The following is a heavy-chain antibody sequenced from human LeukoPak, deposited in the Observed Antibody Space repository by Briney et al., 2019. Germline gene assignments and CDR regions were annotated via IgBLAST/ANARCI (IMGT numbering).Heavy chain of an antibody. D-gene: IGHD6-19*01. CDR1: GFTFSTYA. J-gene: IGHJ4*02. V-gene: IGHV3-23*01. Sequence: PGGSLRLSCAASGFTFSTYAMSWVRQAPGRGLEWVSAISGSGDGGSGGITYYADSVKGRFTISRDNSKNTLYLQMNSLRAEDTAVYHCARPYGVGWSGLEHWGRGTLVTVSS. CDR2: ISGSGDGGSGGIT. CDR3: ARPYGVGWSGLEH.